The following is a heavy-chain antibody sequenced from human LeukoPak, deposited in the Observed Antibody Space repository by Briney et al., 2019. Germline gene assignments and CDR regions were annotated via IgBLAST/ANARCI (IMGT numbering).Heavy chain of an antibody. Sequence: PSETLSLTCTVSGGSISIHYWSWIRQPPGKGLEWIGYIYYSGSTNYNPSLKSRVTISVDTSKNQFSLKLSSVTAADTAVYYCARSGDLLYSSSSDNWFDPWGQGTLVTVSS. CDR1: GGSISIHY. J-gene: IGHJ5*02. V-gene: IGHV4-59*11. CDR2: IYYSGST. D-gene: IGHD6-6*01. CDR3: ARSGDLLYSSSSDNWFDP.